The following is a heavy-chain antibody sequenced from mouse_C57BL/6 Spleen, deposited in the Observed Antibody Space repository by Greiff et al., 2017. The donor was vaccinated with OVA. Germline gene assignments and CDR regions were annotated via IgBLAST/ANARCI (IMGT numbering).Heavy chain of an antibody. CDR3: ARAPAYDSKGDYAMDY. Sequence: EVQGVESGPSLVRPSQTLSLTCTVPGFSINSDCYWIWIRQFPGNKLEYIGYTFYSGITYYNPSLASRTYITRDTSKNQFSLKLSSVTTEDTATYYCARAPAYDSKGDYAMDYWGQGTSVTVSS. V-gene: IGHV3-3*01. CDR2: TFYSGIT. CDR1: GFSINSDCY. D-gene: IGHD2-5*01. J-gene: IGHJ4*01.